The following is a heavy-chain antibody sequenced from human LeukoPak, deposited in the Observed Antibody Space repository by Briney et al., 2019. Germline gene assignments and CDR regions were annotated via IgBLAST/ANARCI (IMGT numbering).Heavy chain of an antibody. CDR1: GFTFSSYG. CDR2: IRYDGSNK. V-gene: IGHV3-30*02. J-gene: IGHJ4*02. Sequence: GGSLRLSCAASGFTFSSYGMHWVRQAPGKGLEWVAFIRYDGSNKYYADSVKGRFTISRDNAKNSLYLQMNGLRAEDTAVYYCARGHYGSGDYYNLDYWGQGTLVTVSS. CDR3: ARGHYGSGDYYNLDY. D-gene: IGHD3-10*01.